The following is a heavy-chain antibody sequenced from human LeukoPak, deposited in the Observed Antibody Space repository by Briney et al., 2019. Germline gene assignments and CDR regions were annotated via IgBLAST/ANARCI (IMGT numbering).Heavy chain of an antibody. D-gene: IGHD6-19*01. V-gene: IGHV4-59*01. J-gene: IGHJ4*02. CDR1: GSSISSYY. CDR2: IYYSGST. CDR3: ARVAVAAREYFDY. Sequence: SETLSLTCTVSGSSISSYYWSWIRQSPGKGLEWIGYIYYSGSTNYNPSLKSRVTISVDTSKNQVSLKLSSVTAADTAVYYCARVAVAAREYFDYWGQGTLVTVSS.